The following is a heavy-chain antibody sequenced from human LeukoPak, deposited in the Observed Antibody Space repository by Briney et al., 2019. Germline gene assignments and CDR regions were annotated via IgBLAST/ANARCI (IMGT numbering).Heavy chain of an antibody. CDR1: GYTFSSYY. D-gene: IGHD2-8*01. CDR2: INPSGGAT. V-gene: IGHV1-46*01. Sequence: ASVKVSCKASGYTFSSYYMHWVRQAPGQGLEWMGIINPSGGATSYAQKFQGRVTMTRDTSTSTVYMELSSLRSEDTAVYSCARASVAGGMLYGPDYWGQGTLVTVSS. CDR3: ARASVAGGMLYGPDY. J-gene: IGHJ4*02.